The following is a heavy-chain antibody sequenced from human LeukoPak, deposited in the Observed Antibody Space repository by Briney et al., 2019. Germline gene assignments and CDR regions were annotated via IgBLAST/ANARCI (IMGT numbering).Heavy chain of an antibody. CDR2: IHYSGST. J-gene: IGHJ4*02. CDR3: ARVSHYDILTGYSYYFDY. CDR1: GDSISSSSYY. Sequence: SETLSLTCTVSGDSISSSSYYWGWIRQPPGKGLEWIGSIHYSGSTYYNPSLKSRVTISVDTSKNQFSLKLSSVTAADTAVYYCARVSHYDILTGYSYYFDYWGQGTLVTVSS. V-gene: IGHV4-39*07. D-gene: IGHD3-9*01.